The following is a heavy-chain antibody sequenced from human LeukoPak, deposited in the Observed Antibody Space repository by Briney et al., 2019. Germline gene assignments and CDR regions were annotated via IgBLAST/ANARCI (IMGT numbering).Heavy chain of an antibody. J-gene: IGHJ3*02. V-gene: IGHV3-30*03. CDR2: ISYDGSNK. CDR3: ARDTTTYCSSTSCYGAFDI. Sequence: GGSLRLSCEGSGFIFSTYSINWIRQAPGKGLEWVAVISYDGSNKYYADSVKGRFTISRDNSKNTLYLQMNSLRAEDTSVYYCARDTTTYCSSTSCYGAFDIWGQGTMVTVSS. D-gene: IGHD2-2*01. CDR1: GFIFSTYS.